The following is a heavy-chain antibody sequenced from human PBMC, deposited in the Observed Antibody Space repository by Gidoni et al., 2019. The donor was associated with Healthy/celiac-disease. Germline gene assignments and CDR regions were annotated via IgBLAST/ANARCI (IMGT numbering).Heavy chain of an antibody. V-gene: IGHV3-23*01. CDR3: AATIAAAGFDWYFDL. Sequence: EVQLLESGGGLVQPGGSLRLSCAASGFTFSSYAMSWVRQAPGKGLEWVSAISGSGGSTYYADSGKGRFTISRDNAKNTLYLQMNSLRAEDTAVYYCAATIAAAGFDWYFDLWGRGTLVTVSS. D-gene: IGHD6-13*01. J-gene: IGHJ2*01. CDR1: GFTFSSYA. CDR2: ISGSGGST.